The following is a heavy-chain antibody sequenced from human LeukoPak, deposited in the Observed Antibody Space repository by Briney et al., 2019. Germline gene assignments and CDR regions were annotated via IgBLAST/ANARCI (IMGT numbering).Heavy chain of an antibody. J-gene: IGHJ2*01. CDR2: IGTSSTTI. CDR1: GFTFSSYT. D-gene: IGHD5/OR15-5a*01. Sequence: GGSLRLSCAASGFTFSSYTMNWVRQPPGKGLEWVSNIGTSSTTIYYADSVKGRFTISRDNAKNTLYLQMNRLRAEDSAVYYCAREVYRFSVADLWGRGTLVTVSS. V-gene: IGHV3-48*01. CDR3: AREVYRFSVADL.